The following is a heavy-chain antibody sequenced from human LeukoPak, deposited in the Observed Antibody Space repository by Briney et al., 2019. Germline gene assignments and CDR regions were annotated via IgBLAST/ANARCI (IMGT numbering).Heavy chain of an antibody. D-gene: IGHD3-3*01. V-gene: IGHV1-69*06. CDR1: GGTFSSYA. CDR2: IIPIFGTV. Sequence: SVKVSCKASGGTFSSYAISWVRQAPGQGLEWMGGIIPIFGTVNYAQKFQGRVTITADKSTSTAYMELSSLRSEDTAVYYCARSLFRFLEWSYRSYYYYYMDVWGKGTTVTISS. CDR3: ARSLFRFLEWSYRSYYYYYMDV. J-gene: IGHJ6*03.